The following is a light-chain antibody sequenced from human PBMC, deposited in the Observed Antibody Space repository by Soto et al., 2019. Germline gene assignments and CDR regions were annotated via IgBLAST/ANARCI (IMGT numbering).Light chain of an antibody. CDR2: GAS. CDR3: QQYGNSPPGT. CDR1: QSVDNSH. Sequence: ETVLTQSPGTLYFSPGERATLSCRASQSVDNSHVAWYQQRRGLPPRLLIYGASNKATRIPASFSGRGSGADFTLTISRLEPEDFAVYSCQQYGNSPPGTFGQGTRL. J-gene: IGKJ5*01. V-gene: IGKV3-20*01.